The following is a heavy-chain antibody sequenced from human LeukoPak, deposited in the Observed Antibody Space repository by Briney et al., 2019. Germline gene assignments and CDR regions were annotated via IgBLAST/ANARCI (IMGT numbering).Heavy chain of an antibody. CDR2: IYSGGST. V-gene: IGHV3-53*01. J-gene: IGHJ1*01. CDR3: AKLLGSGRAEYFQH. Sequence: GGSLRLSCAASGFTVSSNYMSWIRQAPGKGLEWVSVIYSGGSTYYADSVKGRFTISRDNSKNTLYLQMNSLRAEDTAVYYCAKLLGSGRAEYFQHWGQGTLVTVSS. CDR1: GFTVSSNY. D-gene: IGHD3-10*01.